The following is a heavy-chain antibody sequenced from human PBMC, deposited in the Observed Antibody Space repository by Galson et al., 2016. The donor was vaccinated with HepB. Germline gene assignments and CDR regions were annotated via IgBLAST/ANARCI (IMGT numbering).Heavy chain of an antibody. V-gene: IGHV4-59*01. Sequence: ETLSLTCTVSGGSISSYYWSWIRQPPGKGLEWIGYMYYSGSIKYNPSLNSRVSMSVGTSKNQISLKLSSVTAADTAVYYCAASRPRYCSGGSCFMDVWGQGTTVTVSS. D-gene: IGHD2-15*01. CDR1: GGSISSYY. CDR2: MYYSGSI. J-gene: IGHJ6*02. CDR3: AASRPRYCSGGSCFMDV.